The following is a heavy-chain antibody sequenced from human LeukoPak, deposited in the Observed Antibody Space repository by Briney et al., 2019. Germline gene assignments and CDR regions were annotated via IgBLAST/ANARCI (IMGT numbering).Heavy chain of an antibody. V-gene: IGHV4-59*01. CDR1: GGSISSYY. D-gene: IGHD6-6*01. Sequence: SSETLSLTCTVSGGSISSYYWSWIRQPPGMGLEWIGYIYYSGSTNYNPSLKSRVTISVDTSKNQFSLKLSSVTAADTAVYYCARDAYSSSSVYYYYYMDVWGKGTTGTVSS. CDR2: IYYSGST. J-gene: IGHJ6*03. CDR3: ARDAYSSSSVYYYYYMDV.